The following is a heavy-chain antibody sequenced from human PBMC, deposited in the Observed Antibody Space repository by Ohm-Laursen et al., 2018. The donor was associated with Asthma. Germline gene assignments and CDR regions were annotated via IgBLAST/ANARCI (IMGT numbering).Heavy chain of an antibody. D-gene: IGHD3-16*01. CDR2: IYYSGST. CDR3: ARDSSEVSWGHHLFDS. V-gene: IGHV4-59*01. Sequence: GTLSLTWTVSGGSISSYYWSWIRQPPGKGLEWIGYIYYSGSTNYNPSLKSRVTISVGTSKNEFSLRLSSLTAADTAVYYCARDSSEVSWGHHLFDSWGQGTLVTVSS. CDR1: GGSISSYY. J-gene: IGHJ4*02.